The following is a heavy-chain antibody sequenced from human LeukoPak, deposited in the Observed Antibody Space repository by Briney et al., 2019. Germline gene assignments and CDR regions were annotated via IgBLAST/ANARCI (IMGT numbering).Heavy chain of an antibody. D-gene: IGHD6-19*01. CDR2: ITSSGSSI. CDR1: GFTFSSYE. Sequence: PGGSLRLSCAASGFTFSSYEMNWVRQAPGKGLEWVSCITSSGSSIYYADSVKGRFTISRDNAKNSLYLQMNSLRAEDTAVYYRARFTGTGWYSWGQGTLVTVSS. CDR3: ARFTGTGWYS. V-gene: IGHV3-48*03. J-gene: IGHJ4*02.